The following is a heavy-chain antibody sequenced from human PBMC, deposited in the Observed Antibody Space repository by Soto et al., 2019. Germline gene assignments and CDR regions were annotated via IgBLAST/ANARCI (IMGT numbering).Heavy chain of an antibody. V-gene: IGHV5-10-1*01. D-gene: IGHD2-2*03. J-gene: IGHJ4*02. CDR3: ARQIYDLDNGPNFQEDIDS. Sequence: PGESLKISCKGSGYRFAGYWITWVRQKPGKGLEWMGRIDPSDSQTYYSPSFRGHVTISATRSITTVFLQWSSLRASDTAMYYCARQIYDLDNGPNFQEDIDSWGQGTPVTVSS. CDR2: IDPSDSQT. CDR1: GYRFAGYW.